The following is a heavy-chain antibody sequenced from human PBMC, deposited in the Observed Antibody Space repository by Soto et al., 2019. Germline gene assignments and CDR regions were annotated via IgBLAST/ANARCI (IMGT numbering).Heavy chain of an antibody. CDR2: IYYSGST. CDR3: ARDAGEYEVGSGYSYYYGMDG. J-gene: IGHJ6*02. Sequence: SETLSLTCTVSGGSISSYYWSWIRQPPGKGLEWIGYIYYSGSTNYNPSLKSRVTISVDTSKNQFSLKLSSVTAADTAVYYCARDAGEYEVGSGYSYYYGMDGWGQATTVTVSS. V-gene: IGHV4-59*01. CDR1: GGSISSYY. D-gene: IGHD3-3*01.